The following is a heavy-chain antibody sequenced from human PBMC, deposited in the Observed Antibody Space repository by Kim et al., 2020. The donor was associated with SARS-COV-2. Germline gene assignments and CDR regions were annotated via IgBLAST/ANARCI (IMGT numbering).Heavy chain of an antibody. V-gene: IGHV3-23*01. D-gene: IGHD2-2*01. Sequence: GGSLRLSCAASGFTFSSYAMSWVRQAPGKGLEWVSAISGSGGSTYYADSVKGRFTISRDNSKNTLYLQMNSLRAEDTAVYYCAKRTTRGEDIVVVPAATLSGMDVWGHGTTVTVSS. CDR3: AKRTTRGEDIVVVPAATLSGMDV. CDR1: GFTFSSYA. J-gene: IGHJ6*02. CDR2: ISGSGGST.